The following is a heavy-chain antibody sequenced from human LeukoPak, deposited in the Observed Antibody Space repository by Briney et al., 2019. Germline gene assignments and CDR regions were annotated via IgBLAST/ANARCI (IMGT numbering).Heavy chain of an antibody. D-gene: IGHD6-13*01. CDR2: INPSGGST. CDR3: ARDGKFNGAVAGSACYWFAP. CDR1: GYTFASYY. J-gene: IGHJ5*02. Sequence: ASVKVSCKASGYTFASYYMHWVRQAPGQGLEWMGIINPSGGSTSYAQKFRGRVTMTRDTSTSTVYMELSSLRSEDTAVYYCARDGKFNGAVAGSACYWFAPWGQGTLVTVSS. V-gene: IGHV1-46*01.